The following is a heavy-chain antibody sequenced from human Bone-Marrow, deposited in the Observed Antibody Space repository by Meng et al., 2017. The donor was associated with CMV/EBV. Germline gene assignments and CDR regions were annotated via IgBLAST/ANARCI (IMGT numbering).Heavy chain of an antibody. Sequence: SVKVSCKASGGTFSSYAISWVRQAPGQGLEWMGGIIPIFGTANYAQKFQGRVTITTDESTSTAYMELSSLRSEDTAVYYGARDGSGPNNWFDPWGQGTLVTVSS. CDR3: ARDGSGPNNWFDP. CDR2: IIPIFGTA. J-gene: IGHJ5*02. CDR1: GGTFSSYA. V-gene: IGHV1-69*05. D-gene: IGHD3-3*01.